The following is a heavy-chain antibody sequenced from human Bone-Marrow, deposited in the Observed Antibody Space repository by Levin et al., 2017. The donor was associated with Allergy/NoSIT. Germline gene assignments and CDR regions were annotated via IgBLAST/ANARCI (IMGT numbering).Heavy chain of an antibody. CDR3: ARPFSSLVARFDT. CDR1: GFTFGSFT. Sequence: AGGSLRLSCAASGFTFGSFTMHWVRQAPGKGLEWMASISFDGHKEYFADSVKGRFTISRDNSKSTLFLQLNSLRAEDTAVYYCARPFSSLVARFDTWGQGTLVIVSS. J-gene: IGHJ5*02. CDR2: ISFDGHKE. D-gene: IGHD3-10*01. V-gene: IGHV3-30*14.